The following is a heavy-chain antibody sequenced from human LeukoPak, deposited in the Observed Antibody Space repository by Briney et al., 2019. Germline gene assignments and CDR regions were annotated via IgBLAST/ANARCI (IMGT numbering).Heavy chain of an antibody. V-gene: IGHV4-59*01. D-gene: IGHD3-10*01. CDR3: ARGGVRGYISWIGY. CDR2: IYYSGGT. Sequence: SETLSLTCTVSGGSISSYYWSWIRQPPGKGLEWIGYIYYSGGTNYNPSLKSRVTISVDTSKNQFSLKLSSVTAADTAVYYCARGGVRGYISWIGYWGQGTLVTVSS. J-gene: IGHJ4*02. CDR1: GGSISSYY.